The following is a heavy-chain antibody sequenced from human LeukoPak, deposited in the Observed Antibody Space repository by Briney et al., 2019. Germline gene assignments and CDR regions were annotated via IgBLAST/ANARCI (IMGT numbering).Heavy chain of an antibody. CDR1: GYTFTSYG. Sequence: ASVKVSCKASGYTFTSYGISWVRQAPGQGLEWMGWISAYNGNTNYAQKLQGRVTMTTDTSTSTAYMELRSLRSDDTAVYYCARDVNTIVVAKEGAFDIWGQGTMVTVSS. V-gene: IGHV1-18*01. D-gene: IGHD3-22*01. CDR3: ARDVNTIVVAKEGAFDI. CDR2: ISAYNGNT. J-gene: IGHJ3*02.